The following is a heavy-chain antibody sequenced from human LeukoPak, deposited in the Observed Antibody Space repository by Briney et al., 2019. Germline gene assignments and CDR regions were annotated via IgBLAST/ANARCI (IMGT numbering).Heavy chain of an antibody. CDR1: EFTFSSHS. V-gene: IGHV3-48*04. Sequence: GGSLRLSCAASEFTFSSHSMNWVRQAPGKGLERASYINSASSTIYYADSVRGRFTISRDNAKNSLYLQMNSLRSEDTAVYYCARFAAYDRSGFDYWGQGTLVTVSS. CDR3: ARFAAYDRSGFDY. J-gene: IGHJ4*02. CDR2: INSASSTI. D-gene: IGHD3-22*01.